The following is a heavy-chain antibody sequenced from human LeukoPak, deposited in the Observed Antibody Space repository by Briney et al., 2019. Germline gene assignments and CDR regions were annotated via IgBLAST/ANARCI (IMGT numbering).Heavy chain of an antibody. CDR3: ARDPYGGNPEDEYYFDY. Sequence: GASVKVSCKASGYTFTNYGIIWVRQAPGQGLEWMGWISTDSQNTNYIQKVQGGVTVTTDTSTSTVYMELRSLRSDDTAVYYCARDPYGGNPEDEYYFDYWGQGTLVTVSS. CDR1: GYTFTNYG. V-gene: IGHV1-18*01. D-gene: IGHD4-23*01. J-gene: IGHJ4*02. CDR2: ISTDSQNT.